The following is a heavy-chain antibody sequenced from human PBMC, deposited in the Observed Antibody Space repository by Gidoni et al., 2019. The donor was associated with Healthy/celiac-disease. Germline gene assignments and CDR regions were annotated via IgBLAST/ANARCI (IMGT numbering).Heavy chain of an antibody. D-gene: IGHD6-13*01. CDR1: GYTLTELS. CDR3: ATDGGIAAAGATYDAFDI. V-gene: IGHV1-24*01. CDR2: FDPEDGET. Sequence: QVQLVQSGAEVKKPGASVTVSCQVSGYTLTELSMHWVRQAPGKGLEWMGGFDPEDGETSYAQKFQGRVTMTEDTSTDTAYMELSSLRSEDTAVYYCATDGGIAAAGATYDAFDIWGQGTMVTVSS. J-gene: IGHJ3*02.